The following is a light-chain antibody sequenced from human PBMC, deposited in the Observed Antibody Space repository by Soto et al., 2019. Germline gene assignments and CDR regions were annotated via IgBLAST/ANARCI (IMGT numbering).Light chain of an antibody. CDR3: QQYDTYWT. J-gene: IGKJ1*01. CDR2: KAS. V-gene: IGKV1-5*03. Sequence: DIQMTQSPSTLSASVGDRVTITCRASQSISSWLAWYQQKPGKAPKLLVYKASILESGVPSRFSGSGFGTEFTLTINSLQPDDFATYYCQQYDTYWTFGQGTKVDIK. CDR1: QSISSW.